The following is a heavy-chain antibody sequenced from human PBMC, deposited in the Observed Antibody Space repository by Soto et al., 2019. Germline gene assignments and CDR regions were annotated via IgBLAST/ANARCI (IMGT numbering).Heavy chain of an antibody. D-gene: IGHD5-18*01. Sequence: SGPTLVNPTQTLTLTCTFSGFSLSTSGVGVGWIRQPPGKALEWLALIYWDDDKRYSPSLKSRLTITKDTSKNQVVLTMTNMDPVDTATYYCAHTYGYSYGPPWYYGMDVWGQGTTVTVSS. CDR2: IYWDDDK. CDR1: GFSLSTSGVG. V-gene: IGHV2-5*02. J-gene: IGHJ6*02. CDR3: AHTYGYSYGPPWYYGMDV.